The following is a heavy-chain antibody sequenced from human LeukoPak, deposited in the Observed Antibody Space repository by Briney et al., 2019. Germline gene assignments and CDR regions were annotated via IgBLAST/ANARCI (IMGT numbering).Heavy chain of an antibody. D-gene: IGHD3-10*01. J-gene: IGHJ3*02. CDR3: ARHPNRNFGDWGAFDI. CDR2: IYYSGST. CDR1: GGSISSSSYY. V-gene: IGHV4-39*01. Sequence: SETLSLTCTVSGGSISSSSYYWGWIRQPPGKGLEWIGSIYYSGSTYYNPSLKSRVTISVDTSKNQFSLKLSSATAADTAVYYCARHPNRNFGDWGAFDIWGQGTMVTVSS.